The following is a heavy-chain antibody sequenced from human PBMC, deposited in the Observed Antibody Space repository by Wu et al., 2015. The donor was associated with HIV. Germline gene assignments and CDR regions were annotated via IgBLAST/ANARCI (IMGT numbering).Heavy chain of an antibody. D-gene: IGHD5-24*01. CDR3: ARGSILEMATASYYYYPMDV. CDR2: IIPISGTT. CDR1: GGSFSRSG. J-gene: IGHJ6*02. V-gene: IGHV1-69*13. Sequence: QVQLVQSGAEVKKPGSSVKVSCKASGGSFSRSGISWVRQAPGKGFEWMGRIIPISGTTNYAQKFQGRVTITADRFTSTAYMELSSLRSEDTAAYFCARGSILEMATASYYYYPMDVWGQGTTVTVSS.